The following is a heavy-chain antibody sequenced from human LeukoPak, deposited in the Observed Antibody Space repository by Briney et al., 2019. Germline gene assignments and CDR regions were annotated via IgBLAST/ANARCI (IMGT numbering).Heavy chain of an antibody. CDR2: INHSGST. D-gene: IGHD2/OR15-2a*01. J-gene: IGHJ6*03. CDR3: ARGLPYYYYYYYYMDV. V-gene: IGHV4-34*01. CDR1: GGSFSGYY. Sequence: SETLSLTCAVYGGSFSGYYRSWVRQPPGKGLEWIGEINHSGSTNYNPSLKSRVTISVDTSKNQFSLKLSSVTAADTAVYYCARGLPYYYYYYYYMDVWGKGTTVTVSS.